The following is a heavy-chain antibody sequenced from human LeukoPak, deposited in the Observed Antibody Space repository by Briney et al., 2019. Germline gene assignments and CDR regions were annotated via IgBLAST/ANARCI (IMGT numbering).Heavy chain of an antibody. CDR1: GFTFSSYA. CDR2: ISGSGGST. CDR3: AKGPFTVTDAFDI. D-gene: IGHD4-17*01. V-gene: IGHV3-23*01. J-gene: IGHJ3*02. Sequence: GGSLRLSCAASGFTFSSYAMSWVRQAPGKGLEWVSTISGSGGSTYYADSVEGRFTISRDNSKNTLYLQMNSLRAEDTAVYYCAKGPFTVTDAFDIWGQGTKVTVSS.